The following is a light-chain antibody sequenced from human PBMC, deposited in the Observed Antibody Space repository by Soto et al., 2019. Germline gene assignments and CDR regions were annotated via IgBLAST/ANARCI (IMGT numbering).Light chain of an antibody. J-gene: IGKJ1*01. CDR3: QQYNSIE. V-gene: IGKV1-5*01. Sequence: MTQPPSTLSASVGDRVTITCRASQSISVWLAWYQRKPGKAPKLLIYDASSLESGVPSRFSGSGSGTEFTLTISSLQPDDFATYYCQQYNSIEFGQGTTVDIK. CDR1: QSISVW. CDR2: DAS.